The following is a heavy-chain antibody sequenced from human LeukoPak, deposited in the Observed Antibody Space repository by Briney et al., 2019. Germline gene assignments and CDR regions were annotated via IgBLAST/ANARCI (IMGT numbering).Heavy chain of an antibody. CDR1: GYTFTGNY. Sequence: ASVKVSCKASGYTFTGNYMHWVRQAPGQGLEWMGWINPNSGGTNYAQKFQGRVTVTRDTSISTAYMELSRLRSDDTAVYSCARSMTTVAFDYWGQGTLVTVSS. V-gene: IGHV1-2*02. CDR2: INPNSGGT. CDR3: ARSMTTVAFDY. J-gene: IGHJ4*02. D-gene: IGHD4-17*01.